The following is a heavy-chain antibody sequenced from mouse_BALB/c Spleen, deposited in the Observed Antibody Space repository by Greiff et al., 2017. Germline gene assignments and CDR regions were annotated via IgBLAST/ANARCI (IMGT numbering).Heavy chain of an antibody. Sequence: EVKLQESGPSLVKPSQTLSLTCSVTGDSITSGYWNWIRKFPGNKLEYMGYISYSGSTYYNPSLKSRISITRDTSKNQYYLQLNSVTTEDTATYYCARSITTGYYFDYWGQGTTLTVSS. J-gene: IGHJ2*01. CDR1: GDSITSGY. D-gene: IGHD1-2*01. CDR3: ARSITTGYYFDY. CDR2: ISYSGST. V-gene: IGHV3-8*02.